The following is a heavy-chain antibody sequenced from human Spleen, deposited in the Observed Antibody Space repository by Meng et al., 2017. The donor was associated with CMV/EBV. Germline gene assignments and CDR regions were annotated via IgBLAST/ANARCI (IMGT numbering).Heavy chain of an antibody. CDR2: MSYGGST. V-gene: IGHV4-39*02. D-gene: IGHD3-22*01. CDR1: GASISSANHF. Sequence: GSLRLSCAVSGASISSANHFWGWIRQPPGKGLEWIGHMSYGGSTNYNPSLKRRVTISVDTSKNHFSLKLSSVTAADTAVYYCVRPNYYDRSGFFRTTNYWYFDLWGRGTLVTVSS. CDR3: VRPNYYDRSGFFRTTNYWYFDL. J-gene: IGHJ2*01.